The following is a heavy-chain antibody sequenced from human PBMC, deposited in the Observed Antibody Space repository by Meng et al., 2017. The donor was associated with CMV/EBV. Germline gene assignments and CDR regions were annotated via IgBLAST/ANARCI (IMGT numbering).Heavy chain of an antibody. Sequence: GGSLRLSCAASGFTFSSYSMNWVRQAPGKGLEWVSYISSSSSTIYYADSVKGRFTISRDNAKNSLYLQMNSLRAEDTAVYYCARESRGPRITGTDYWGQGTLVTVSS. CDR1: GFTFSSYS. V-gene: IGHV3-48*04. D-gene: IGHD1-20*01. J-gene: IGHJ4*02. CDR2: ISSSSSTI. CDR3: ARESRGPRITGTDY.